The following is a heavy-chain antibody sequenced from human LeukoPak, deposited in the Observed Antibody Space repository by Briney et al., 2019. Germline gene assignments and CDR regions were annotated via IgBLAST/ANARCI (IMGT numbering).Heavy chain of an antibody. J-gene: IGHJ5*02. CDR1: GGSISSYY. Sequence: SETLSLTCTVSGGSISSYYWSWIRQPPGKGLEWIGYIFYSGSTNYNPSLKSRVTISVDTSKNQFSLKLSSVTAADTAVYYCARHRAYSGGYGWFDPWGQGTLVTVSS. V-gene: IGHV4-59*08. CDR2: IFYSGST. D-gene: IGHD1-26*01. CDR3: ARHRAYSGGYGWFDP.